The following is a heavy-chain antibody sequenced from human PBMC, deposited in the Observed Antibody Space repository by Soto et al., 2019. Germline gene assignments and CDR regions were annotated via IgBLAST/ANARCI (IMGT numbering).Heavy chain of an antibody. J-gene: IGHJ3*02. CDR1: GFTFSSYG. Sequence: PGGSLRLSCAASGFTFSSYGMHWVRQAPGKGLEWVALIWFDGSDKYYTESVKGRFTISRDNSKSTLYLQMNSLRAEDTAVYYCARLYCSASSCYSVGAFDIRGQGTRVTVPS. V-gene: IGHV3-33*01. CDR3: ARLYCSASSCYSVGAFDI. CDR2: IWFDGSDK. D-gene: IGHD2-15*01.